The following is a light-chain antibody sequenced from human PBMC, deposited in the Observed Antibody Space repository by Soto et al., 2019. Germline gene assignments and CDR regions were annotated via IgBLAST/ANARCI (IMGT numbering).Light chain of an antibody. CDR2: AAS. J-gene: IGKJ2*01. CDR3: RQFNSFPNT. Sequence: DIQLTQSPSLLSASVGDRVTITCRASQDINEYLAWYQQKPGKAPKVEIYAASTLPTGVPARFSGSGSGTEFSLTIKSLQPEDFATYYCRQFNSFPNTFGQGT. CDR1: QDINEY. V-gene: IGKV1-9*01.